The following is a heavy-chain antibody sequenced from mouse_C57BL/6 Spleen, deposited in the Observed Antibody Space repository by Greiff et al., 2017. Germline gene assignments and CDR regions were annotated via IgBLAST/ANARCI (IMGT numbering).Heavy chain of an antibody. CDR1: GYSITSGYY. CDR3: ARGDVAMDY. J-gene: IGHJ4*01. V-gene: IGHV3-6*01. CDR2: ISYDGSN. Sequence: VQLKESGPGLVKPSQSLSLTCSVTGYSITSGYYWNWIRQFPGNKLEWMGYISYDGSNNYNPSLKNRISITRDTSKNQFFLKLNSVTTEDTATYYCARGDVAMDYWGQGTSVTVSS.